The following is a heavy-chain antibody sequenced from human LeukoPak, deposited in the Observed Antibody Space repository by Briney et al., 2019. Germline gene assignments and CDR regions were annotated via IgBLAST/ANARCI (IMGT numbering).Heavy chain of an antibody. CDR2: ISSNGGST. CDR3: ASGSSWYYFDY. D-gene: IGHD6-13*01. CDR1: GFPFSSHA. V-gene: IGHV3-64*01. J-gene: IGHJ4*02. Sequence: PGVPPRLSFAPPGFPFSSHAMHWVRQAPGKGLEYVSAISSNGGSTYYANSVKGRFTISRDNPRHTLHLQRGSLRAEDMAVYYCASGSSWYYFDYWGQGTLVTVSS.